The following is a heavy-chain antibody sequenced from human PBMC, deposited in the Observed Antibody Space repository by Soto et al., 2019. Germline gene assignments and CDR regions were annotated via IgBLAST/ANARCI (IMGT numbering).Heavy chain of an antibody. V-gene: IGHV1-69*13. J-gene: IGHJ6*02. D-gene: IGHD3-3*01. CDR2: IIPIFGTA. CDR1: GGTFSSYA. CDR3: ARPTYYDFWSGYTPRLDYYGMDV. Sequence: SVKVSCKASGGTFSSYAISWVRQAPGQGLEWMGGIIPIFGTANYAQKFQGRVTITADESTSTAYMELSSPRSEDTAVYYCARPTYYDFWSGYTPRLDYYGMDVWGQGTTVTVSS.